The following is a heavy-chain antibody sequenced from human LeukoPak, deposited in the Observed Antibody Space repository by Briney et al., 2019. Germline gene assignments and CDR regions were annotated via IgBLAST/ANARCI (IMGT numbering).Heavy chain of an antibody. D-gene: IGHD2-2*02. CDR3: AKDRGQLLYHFDY. CDR2: IRYDGSNK. Sequence: GGSLRLSCAASGFTFSSYGMHWVRQAPGKGLEWVAFIRYDGSNKYYADSVKGRFTISRDNSKNTLYLQMNSLRAEDTAVYYCAKDRGQLLYHFDYWGQGTLVTVSS. V-gene: IGHV3-30*02. J-gene: IGHJ4*02. CDR1: GFTFSSYG.